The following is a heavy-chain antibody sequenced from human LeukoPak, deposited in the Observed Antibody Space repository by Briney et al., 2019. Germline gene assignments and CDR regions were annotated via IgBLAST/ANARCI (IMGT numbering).Heavy chain of an antibody. Sequence: GGSPRLSCAASGFTFSTYAMSWVRQAPGKGLEWVSAIGGSGGSTYYADSVKGRFTISRDDSKNTLYLQMNSLRAEDTAVYYCARRASCRDWGQGTLVTVSS. CDR1: GFTFSTYA. CDR3: ARRASCRD. D-gene: IGHD2-2*01. J-gene: IGHJ4*02. CDR2: IGGSGGST. V-gene: IGHV3-23*01.